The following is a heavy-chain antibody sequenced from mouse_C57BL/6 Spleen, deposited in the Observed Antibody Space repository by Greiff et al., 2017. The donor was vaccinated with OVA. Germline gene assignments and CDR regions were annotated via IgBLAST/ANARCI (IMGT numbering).Heavy chain of an antibody. Sequence: EVQLQQSGPGLVKPSQSLSLTCSVTGYSITSGYYWNWIRQFPGNKLEWMGYISYDGSNNYNPSLKNRISITRDTSTNKFCLKLNSVTTEDTATDYCARGSITTVGCFDYWGQGTTLTVSA. J-gene: IGHJ2*01. CDR1: GYSITSGYY. V-gene: IGHV3-6*01. CDR3: ARGSITTVGCFDY. D-gene: IGHD1-1*01. CDR2: ISYDGSN.